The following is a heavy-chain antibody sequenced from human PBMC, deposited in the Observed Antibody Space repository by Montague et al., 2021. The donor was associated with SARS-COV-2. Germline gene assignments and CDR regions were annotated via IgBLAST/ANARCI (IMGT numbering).Heavy chain of an antibody. CDR2: IYTSGST. Sequence: TLSLTCTVSGGSISSGSYYWSWIRQPAGKGLEWIGRIYTSGSTNYNPSLKSRVTISVDTSKNQFSLKLSSVTAADTAVYYCARVGVRTMVRGVIPAYYYYGMDVWGQGTTVTVSS. J-gene: IGHJ6*02. CDR1: GGSISSGSYY. CDR3: ARVGVRTMVRGVIPAYYYYGMDV. D-gene: IGHD3-10*01. V-gene: IGHV4-61*02.